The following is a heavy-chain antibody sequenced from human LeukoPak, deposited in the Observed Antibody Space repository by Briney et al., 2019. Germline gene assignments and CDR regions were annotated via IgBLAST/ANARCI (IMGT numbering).Heavy chain of an antibody. CDR1: GYSFTSYW. J-gene: IGHJ6*02. D-gene: IGHD4-11*01. V-gene: IGHV5-51*01. CDR2: IYPGDSDT. CDR3: ARHVTVTTYQTGYYGMDV. Sequence: GESLKISCKGSGYSFTSYWIGWVRQMPGKGLEWMGIIYPGDSDTRYSPSFQGQVTISADKSISTAYLQWSSLKASDTAMYYCARHVTVTTYQTGYYGMDVWGQGTTVTVSS.